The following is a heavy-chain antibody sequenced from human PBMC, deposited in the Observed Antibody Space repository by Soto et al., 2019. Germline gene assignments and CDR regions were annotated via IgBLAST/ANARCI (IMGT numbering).Heavy chain of an antibody. CDR2: IIPVIGVG. J-gene: IGHJ5*02. CDR1: GNTLNTDT. CDR3: AIATTASTGYSSA. V-gene: IGHV1-69*02. D-gene: IGHD2-8*02. Sequence: QVQLVQSGAEVKKPGSSVKVSCKPSGNTLNTDTITWLRQAPGQGLEWMGRIIPVIGVGTYAQKFQDRGTITADKSTPTVSMALTTLTSDDTATYYCAIATTASTGYSSAWGQGTQVTVS.